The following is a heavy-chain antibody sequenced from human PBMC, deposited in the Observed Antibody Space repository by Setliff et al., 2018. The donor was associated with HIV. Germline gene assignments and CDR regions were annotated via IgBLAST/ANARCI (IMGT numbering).Heavy chain of an antibody. CDR3: ARTGFYDFWSDYYLYYFDY. Sequence: SETLSLTCNVSGGSISSSSFYWGWIRQPPGKGLEWIGSIYYSGSTYYNSSLKSRVTISVDTSKNQFSLKLSSVTAADTAVYYCARTGFYDFWSDYYLYYFDYWGQGTLVTVSS. V-gene: IGHV4-39*01. D-gene: IGHD3-3*01. J-gene: IGHJ4*02. CDR1: GGSISSSSFY. CDR2: IYYSGST.